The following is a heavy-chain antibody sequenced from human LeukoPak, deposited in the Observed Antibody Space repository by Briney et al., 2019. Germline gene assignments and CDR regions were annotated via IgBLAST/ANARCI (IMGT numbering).Heavy chain of an antibody. CDR3: AREGCSGGSCYLGPYYFDY. CDR2: IYYSGST. J-gene: IGHJ4*02. Sequence: PSETLSLTCTVSGGATSSSNYYWAWIRQPPGKGLEWIGYIYYSGSTNYNPSLKSRVTISVDTSKNQFSLKLSSVTAADTAVYYCAREGCSGGSCYLGPYYFDYWGQGTLVTVSS. V-gene: IGHV4-61*01. CDR1: GGATSSSNYY. D-gene: IGHD2-15*01.